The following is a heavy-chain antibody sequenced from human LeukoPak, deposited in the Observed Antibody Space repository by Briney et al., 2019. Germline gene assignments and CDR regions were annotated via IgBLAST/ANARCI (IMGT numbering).Heavy chain of an antibody. J-gene: IGHJ4*02. CDR1: GFTFSSYS. V-gene: IGHV3-21*01. CDR3: ARDPMGATGGFDY. Sequence: GGSLRLSCAASGFTFSSYSINWVRQAPGKGLEWVSSISSSGLYVYYADSVKGRFTISRDNAKSSLYLQMNSLRAEDTAVYYCARDPMGATGGFDYWGQGTLVTVSS. CDR2: ISSSGLYV. D-gene: IGHD1-26*01.